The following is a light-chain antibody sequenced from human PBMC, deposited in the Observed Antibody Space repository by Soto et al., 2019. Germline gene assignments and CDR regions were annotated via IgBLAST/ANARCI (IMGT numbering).Light chain of an antibody. CDR1: QSVNHW. CDR2: DAS. V-gene: IGKV1-5*01. J-gene: IGKJ1*01. Sequence: IQMTQYPSTLSASIGERVTISCRASQSVNHWLAWYQRKPGKAPKLLIHDASTLESGIPSRSSGSGSGTEFTLTISSLQPEDFATYYCQQSYSTPRTCGQGTKVDIK. CDR3: QQSYSTPRT.